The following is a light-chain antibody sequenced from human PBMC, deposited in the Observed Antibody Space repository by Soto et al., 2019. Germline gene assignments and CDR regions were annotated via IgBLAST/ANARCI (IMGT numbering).Light chain of an antibody. CDR1: SSDVDGYNY. Sequence: QSALTQPASVSGSPGQSITISCTGTSSDVDGYNYVSWYQQRPGKAPKLMIYDVSNRPSGVSNRFSGSKSGNTASLTISGLQAEDEADYYCSSYTSISTPYVFGTGTKLTVL. CDR2: DVS. V-gene: IGLV2-14*01. J-gene: IGLJ1*01. CDR3: SSYTSISTPYV.